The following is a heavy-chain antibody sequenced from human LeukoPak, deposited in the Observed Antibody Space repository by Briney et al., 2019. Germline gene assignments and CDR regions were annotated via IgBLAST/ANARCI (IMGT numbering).Heavy chain of an antibody. CDR1: GGSISTDY. CDR2: IYPSGRS. Sequence: PSETLSLTCTVSGGSISTDYWNWIRQPPGKGLEWIGYIYPSGRSNYSPSLKSRVTISVDTSKNQLSLKLSSATAADTAVYYCARASGYRGSTNFDSWGQGTLVTVSS. CDR3: ARASGYRGSTNFDS. D-gene: IGHD1-26*01. V-gene: IGHV4-4*09. J-gene: IGHJ4*02.